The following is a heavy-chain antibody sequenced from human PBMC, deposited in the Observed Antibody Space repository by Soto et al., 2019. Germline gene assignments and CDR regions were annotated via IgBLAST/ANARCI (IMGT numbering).Heavy chain of an antibody. CDR3: AKDIDVAVAGTGYYFDY. D-gene: IGHD6-19*01. Sequence: GGSLRLSCAASGFTFDDYTMHWVRQAPGKGLEWVSLISWDGGSTYYADSVKGRFTISRDNSKNSLYLQMNSLRTEDTALYYCAKDIDVAVAGTGYYFDYWGQGTLVTVSS. CDR2: ISWDGGST. CDR1: GFTFDDYT. V-gene: IGHV3-43*01. J-gene: IGHJ4*02.